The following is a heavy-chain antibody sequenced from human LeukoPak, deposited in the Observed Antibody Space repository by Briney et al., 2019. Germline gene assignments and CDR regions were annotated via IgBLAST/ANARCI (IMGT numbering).Heavy chain of an antibody. J-gene: IGHJ6*03. D-gene: IGHD1-26*01. V-gene: IGHV4-59*01. CDR3: ARARYREINYAYAGGFYYMDV. Sequence: PSETLSLTCTVSGASLSPYYWSWIRQSPAKVLEWIGYISYSGSTNSHPSHKSRVTRALDMSKPQFYLELSSVTAADTAVYYCARARYREINYAYAGGFYYMDVWGKGTTVTVSS. CDR2: ISYSGST. CDR1: GASLSPYY.